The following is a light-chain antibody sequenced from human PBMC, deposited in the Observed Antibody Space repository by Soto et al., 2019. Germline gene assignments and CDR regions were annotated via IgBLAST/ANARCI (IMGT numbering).Light chain of an antibody. CDR1: QGISSA. CDR2: DAS. Sequence: AIQLTQSPSSLSASVGDRVTITCRASQGISSALAWYQQKPGKAPKLLIYDASSLESWVPSRFSGSGSGTDFPLTTSSLQPEDVANYYCQQVNNNPLTFGGGTKVEI. J-gene: IGKJ4*01. V-gene: IGKV1D-13*01. CDR3: QQVNNNPLT.